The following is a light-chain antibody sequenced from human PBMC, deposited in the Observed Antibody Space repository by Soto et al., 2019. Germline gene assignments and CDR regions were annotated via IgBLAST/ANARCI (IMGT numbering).Light chain of an antibody. CDR2: GTF. CDR1: QTISTY. V-gene: IGKV1-39*01. CDR3: QQTFIIPIT. J-gene: IGKJ5*01. Sequence: IQLTQSPSSLSASVGDSVTITCRASQTISTYLNWYQQKPGKAPKLLIYGTFNLQSGVPSRFSGSASGTDFTLTISSLQREDFATYYCQQTFIIPITFGQGTRLEIK.